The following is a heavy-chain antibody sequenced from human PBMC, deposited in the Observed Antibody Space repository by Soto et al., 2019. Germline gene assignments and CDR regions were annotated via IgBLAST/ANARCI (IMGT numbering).Heavy chain of an antibody. CDR2: ISGSGGST. J-gene: IGHJ6*02. CDR3: AKGDPHVDIEALLDYYYGMDV. V-gene: IGHV3-23*01. CDR1: GFTFSSYA. D-gene: IGHD5-12*01. Sequence: EVQLLESGGGLVQPGGSLRLSCAASGFTFSSYAMSWVRQAPGKGLEWVSAISGSGGSTYYADSVKGRFTISRDNSKNTLYLQMNSLRAEDTAVYYCAKGDPHVDIEALLDYYYGMDVWGQGTTVTVSS.